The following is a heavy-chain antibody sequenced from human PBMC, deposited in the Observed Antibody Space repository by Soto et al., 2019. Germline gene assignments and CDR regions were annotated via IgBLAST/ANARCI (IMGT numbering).Heavy chain of an antibody. CDR1: GFTFSSYG. J-gene: IGHJ6*02. CDR2: IWYDGSNK. CDR3: VGGQGGIQLFSRPDYYGMDV. V-gene: IGHV3-33*01. Sequence: GGSLRLSCAASGFTFSSYGMHWVRQAPGKGLEWVAVIWYDGSNKYYADSVKGRFTISRDNSKNTLYLQMNSLRAEDTAVYYCVGGQGGIQLFSRPDYYGMDVWGQGTTVTVSS. D-gene: IGHD5-18*01.